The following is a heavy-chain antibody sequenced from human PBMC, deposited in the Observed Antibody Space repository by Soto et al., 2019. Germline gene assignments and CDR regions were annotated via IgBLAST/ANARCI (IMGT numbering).Heavy chain of an antibody. CDR2: IYSGGYT. J-gene: IGHJ4*02. CDR3: GGRGGGGGY. V-gene: IGHV3-53*01. D-gene: IGHD3-10*01. CDR1: GFTVSNNY. Sequence: EVQLVESGGGLIQPGGSLRLSCAVSGFTVSNNYMSWVRQAPGKGLEGVSVIYSGGYTAYGDSVKGRFTISRDNSKNTLLLQKNGPGAHDRGVFYGGGRGGGGGYWGQGTLVTVSS.